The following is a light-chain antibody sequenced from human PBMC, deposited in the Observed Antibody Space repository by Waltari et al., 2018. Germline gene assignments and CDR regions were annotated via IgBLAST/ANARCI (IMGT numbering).Light chain of an antibody. V-gene: IGKV1-5*03. CDR2: KAS. J-gene: IGKJ4*01. CDR3: QQYNSYVLT. CDR1: QSISSW. Sequence: DIQMTQSPSTLSASVGDRVTITCRASQSISSWLAWYQQKPGKAPKLLIYKASTLESGVPSRFSGIGSGTEFTLAISSLQPDDFATYYCQQYNSYVLTFGGGTKVEIK.